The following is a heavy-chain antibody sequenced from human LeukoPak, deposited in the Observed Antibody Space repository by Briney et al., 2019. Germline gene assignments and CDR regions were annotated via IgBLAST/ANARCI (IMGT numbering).Heavy chain of an antibody. CDR3: ARSRSGYYMDV. D-gene: IGHD3-10*01. J-gene: IGHJ6*03. CDR1: GFTFSSYA. Sequence: GGSLRLSCAASGFTFSSYAMSWVRQAPGKGLEWVSYISSSSSTIYYADSVKGRFTISRDNAKNSLYLQMNSLRAEDTAVYYCARSRSGYYMDVWGKGTTVTVSS. CDR2: ISSSSSTI. V-gene: IGHV3-48*01.